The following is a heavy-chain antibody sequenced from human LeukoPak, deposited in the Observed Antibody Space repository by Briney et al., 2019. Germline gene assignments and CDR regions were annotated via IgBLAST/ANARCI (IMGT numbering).Heavy chain of an antibody. J-gene: IGHJ4*02. CDR1: GYTFTSYG. Sequence: ASVKVSCKASGYTFTSYGISWVRQSPGQGLEWMGWISAYNGNTNYAQKLQGRVTMTTDTSTSTAYMELRSLRSDDTAVYYCARASGSYHYLITPGGVDYWGQGTLVTVSS. V-gene: IGHV1-18*01. CDR2: ISAYNGNT. D-gene: IGHD1-26*01. CDR3: ARASGSYHYLITPGGVDY.